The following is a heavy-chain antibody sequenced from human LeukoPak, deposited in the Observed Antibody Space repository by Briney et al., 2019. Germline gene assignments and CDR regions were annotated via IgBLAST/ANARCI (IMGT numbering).Heavy chain of an antibody. CDR3: ARTDIVVVPARNWFDP. V-gene: IGHV1-69*05. Sequence: GASVKVSCKASGGTFSSYAISWVRQAPGQGLEWMGGIIPIFGTANYAQKFQGRVTITTGESTSTAYMELSSLRSEDTAVYYCARTDIVVVPARNWFDPWGQGTLVTVSS. J-gene: IGHJ5*02. CDR2: IIPIFGTA. CDR1: GGTFSSYA. D-gene: IGHD2-2*01.